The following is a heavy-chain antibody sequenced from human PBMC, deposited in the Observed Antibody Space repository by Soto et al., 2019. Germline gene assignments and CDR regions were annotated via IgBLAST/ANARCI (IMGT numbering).Heavy chain of an antibody. Sequence: SGPTLVNPTETLTLTCTFSGFSLSTAGAGGFSLSTSGVGVGWIRQPPGKALEWLALIYWDDEKRYSTSLKTRLTVSKDTSKKKVVLTMTNMDPAETATYYRALGVYGLARFDYWGQGTLVTVSS. V-gene: IGHV2-5*02. CDR2: IYWDDEK. J-gene: IGHJ4*02. CDR1: GFSLSTAGAGGFSLSTSGVG. D-gene: IGHD3-16*01. CDR3: ALGVYGLARFDY.